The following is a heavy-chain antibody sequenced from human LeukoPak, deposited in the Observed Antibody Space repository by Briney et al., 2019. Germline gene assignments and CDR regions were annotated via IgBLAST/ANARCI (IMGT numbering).Heavy chain of an antibody. Sequence: SETLSLTCTVSGGSISSYYWSWIRQPPGKGLEWIGYIYYSGSTNYNPSLKSRVTISVDTSKNQFSLKLSSVTAADTAVYYCARIRDGYSYGRWYLDLWGRGTLVTVSS. V-gene: IGHV4-59*08. D-gene: IGHD5-18*01. CDR3: ARIRDGYSYGRWYLDL. CDR2: IYYSGST. CDR1: GGSISSYY. J-gene: IGHJ2*01.